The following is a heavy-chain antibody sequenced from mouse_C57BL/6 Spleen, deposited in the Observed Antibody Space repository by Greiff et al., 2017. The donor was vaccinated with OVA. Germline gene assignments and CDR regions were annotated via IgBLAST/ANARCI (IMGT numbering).Heavy chain of an antibody. V-gene: IGHV1-64*01. CDR3: ARTKIITTVVATNQCAY. J-gene: IGHJ3*01. Sequence: VQLQQPGAELVKPGASVKLSCKASGYTFTSYWMHWVKQRPGQGLEWIGMIHPNSGSTNYNEKFKSKATLTVDKSSSTAYMQLSSLTSEDSAVYYCARTKIITTVVATNQCAYWGQGTLVTVSA. D-gene: IGHD1-1*01. CDR1: GYTFTSYW. CDR2: IHPNSGST.